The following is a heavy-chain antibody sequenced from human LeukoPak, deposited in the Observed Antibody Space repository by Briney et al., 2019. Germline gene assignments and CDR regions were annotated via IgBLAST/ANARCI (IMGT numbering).Heavy chain of an antibody. Sequence: PGGSLRLSCAVSGFTISSYWMLWVRQAPGKGLVWVSRINSDGSSTSYADSVKGRLTISRDNSKNTLYLQMNSLRAEDTAVYYCARATRALSLYYFDYWGQGTLVTVSS. CDR3: ARATRALSLYYFDY. CDR2: INSDGSST. D-gene: IGHD1-26*01. V-gene: IGHV3-74*01. J-gene: IGHJ4*02. CDR1: GFTISSYW.